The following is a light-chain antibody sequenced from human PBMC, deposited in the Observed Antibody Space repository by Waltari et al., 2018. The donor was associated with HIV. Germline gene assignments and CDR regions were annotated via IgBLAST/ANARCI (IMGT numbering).Light chain of an antibody. CDR3: QHYDNWSRT. V-gene: IGKV3-15*01. CDR1: QNVRNN. Sequence: AVTQSPAPLSVLPGERGNRTCTPSQNVRNNVAWSQKKTDQGPRPLIFGACTRATGVPGKFGGGGSGREFNLTIASLQANDSAVYYCQHYDNWSRTFGQGTTVEIK. CDR2: GAC. J-gene: IGKJ1*01.